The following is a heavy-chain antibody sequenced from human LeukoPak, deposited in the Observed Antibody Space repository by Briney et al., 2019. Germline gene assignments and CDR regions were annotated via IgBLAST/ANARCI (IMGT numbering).Heavy chain of an antibody. D-gene: IGHD3-22*01. CDR1: GFTFSSYA. J-gene: IGHJ4*02. Sequence: PGGSLRLSCAASGFTFSSYAMSWVRQAPGKGLEWVSAISGSGGSTYYADSVKGRFTIPRDNSKNTLYLQMNSLRAEDTAVYYCAKPTVNYYDSSGYIDLGYFDYWGPGALVTVSS. CDR2: ISGSGGST. V-gene: IGHV3-23*01. CDR3: AKPTVNYYDSSGYIDLGYFDY.